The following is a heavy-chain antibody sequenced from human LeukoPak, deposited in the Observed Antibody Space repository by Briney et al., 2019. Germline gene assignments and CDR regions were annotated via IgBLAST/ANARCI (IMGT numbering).Heavy chain of an antibody. Sequence: GGSLRLSCAASGFTFSSYWMHWVRQVPGKGLVWVARINSDGITTDYADSVKGRFTISRDNAKNTLYLQMNSLRAEDTAMYYCARESCSGGSCINWFDPWGQGTLVTVSS. CDR2: INSDGITT. CDR3: ARESCSGGSCINWFDP. V-gene: IGHV3-74*01. D-gene: IGHD2-15*01. CDR1: GFTFSSYW. J-gene: IGHJ5*02.